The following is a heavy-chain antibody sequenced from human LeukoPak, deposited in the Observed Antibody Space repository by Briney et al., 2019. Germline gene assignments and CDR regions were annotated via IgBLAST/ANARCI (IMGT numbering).Heavy chain of an antibody. J-gene: IGHJ4*02. V-gene: IGHV4-59*08. CDR1: GGSISSYY. Sequence: SETLSLTCTVSGGSISSYYWSWIRQPPGKGLEWIGHIYYSGSTNYNPSLKSRVTISVDTSKNQFSLKLTSVTAADTAVYYCARHTPGGDPLRFLSPWGQGTLVTVSS. CDR3: ARHTPGGDPLRFLSP. D-gene: IGHD3-3*01. CDR2: IYYSGST.